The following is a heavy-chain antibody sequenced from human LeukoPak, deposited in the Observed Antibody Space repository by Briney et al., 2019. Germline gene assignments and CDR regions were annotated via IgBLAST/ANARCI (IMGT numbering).Heavy chain of an antibody. J-gene: IGHJ6*04. D-gene: IGHD5-24*01. Sequence: GGSLRLSCTASGFTDSSKYMRWVRQAPGQGLEWVSVIYSGGDTYYADSVKGRFTISRDDSKNTLYLQMNSLRVDDTAVYYCANRDSGWDVWGKGTTVTVSS. V-gene: IGHV3-53*01. CDR1: GFTDSSKY. CDR2: IYSGGDT. CDR3: ANRDSGWDV.